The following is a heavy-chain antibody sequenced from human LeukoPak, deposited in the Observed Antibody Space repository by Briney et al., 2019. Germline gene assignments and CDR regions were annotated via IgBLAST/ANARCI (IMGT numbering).Heavy chain of an antibody. CDR3: ARDLGYQTQNYYYYYMDV. D-gene: IGHD3-22*01. Sequence: GGSLRLSCSASGFTFSAYTMNWVRQAPGQGLEWVSYISSGSSSVYYADSVKGRFTISRDNAKNSLYLQMNSLRAEDTAVYYCARDLGYQTQNYYYYYMDVWGKGTTVTVSS. CDR1: GFTFSAYT. J-gene: IGHJ6*03. CDR2: ISSGSSSV. V-gene: IGHV3-48*04.